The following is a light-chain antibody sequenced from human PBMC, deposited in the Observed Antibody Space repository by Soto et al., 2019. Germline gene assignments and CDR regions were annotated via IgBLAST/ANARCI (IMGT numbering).Light chain of an antibody. V-gene: IGKV3-15*01. CDR1: QSVSSN. CDR2: GAS. Sequence: ETVMTQSPATLSVSPGEGATLSCRASQSVSSNLAWYQQRPGQTPRLLVYGASIRATGMSARFSGSGSGTEFTLTIRSLQSEDFALYYCQQYNDWPHTFGGGTKVEIK. CDR3: QQYNDWPHT. J-gene: IGKJ4*01.